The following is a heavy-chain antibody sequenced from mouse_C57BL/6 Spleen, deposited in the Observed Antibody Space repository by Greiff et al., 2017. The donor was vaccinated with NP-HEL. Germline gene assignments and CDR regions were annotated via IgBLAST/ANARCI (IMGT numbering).Heavy chain of an antibody. V-gene: IGHV2-9*02. D-gene: IGHD1-3*01. CDR1: GFSLTSYG. CDR3: ARLEDI. CDR2: IWAGGST. Sequence: VQLQESGPGLVAPSQSLSITCTVSGFSLTSYGVHWVRQPPGKGLEWLGVIWAGGSTNYYSALMSSLSISKDNSKSQVFVQMNSLQTDDTALYYCARLEDIWGQGTTLTVSS. J-gene: IGHJ2*01.